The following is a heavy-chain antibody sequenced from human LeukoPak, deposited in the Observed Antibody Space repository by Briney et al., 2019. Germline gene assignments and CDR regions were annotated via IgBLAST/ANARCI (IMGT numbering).Heavy chain of an antibody. CDR1: GVTFSSYG. Sequence: GGSLRLSCAASGVTFSSYGMHWVRQAPGKGLEWVAVIWYDGSNKYHADSVKGRFTISRDNSKNTLYLQMNSLRAEDTAVYYCAKDRSIAAALYDYWGQGTLVTVSS. CDR2: IWYDGSNK. D-gene: IGHD6-13*01. J-gene: IGHJ4*02. V-gene: IGHV3-33*06. CDR3: AKDRSIAAALYDY.